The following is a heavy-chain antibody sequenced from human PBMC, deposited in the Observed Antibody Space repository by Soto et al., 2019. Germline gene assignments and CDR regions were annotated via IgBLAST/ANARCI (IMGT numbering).Heavy chain of an antibody. D-gene: IGHD6-19*01. V-gene: IGHV1-18*01. CDR1: AYSFTNYG. CDR2: ISAYNGNT. Sequence: QDQLVQSGVEVKKPGASVKVSCRASAYSFTNYGITWVRQAPGQGFEWMGWISAYNGNTNYAQKFQGRVTMTTDASTSTAYLELRSQRSDDTDVYYCARDRGVAPPVAGNTHYYYYMDVWGKGTTVTVSS. CDR3: ARDRGVAPPVAGNTHYYYYMDV. J-gene: IGHJ6*03.